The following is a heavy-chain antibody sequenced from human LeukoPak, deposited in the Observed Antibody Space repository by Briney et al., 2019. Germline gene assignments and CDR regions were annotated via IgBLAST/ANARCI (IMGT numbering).Heavy chain of an antibody. J-gene: IGHJ5*02. D-gene: IGHD1-1*01. CDR1: GGSISGSSYF. CDR3: ARQAPSTATTGGWFDP. CDR2: IYYSGST. V-gene: IGHV4-39*01. Sequence: PSETLSLTCTVSGGSISGSSYFWGWIRQPPGKGLEWIGSIYYSGSTYYNPSLKSRVTISVDTSKNQFSLKLTSVTAADTAVYYCARQAPSTATTGGWFDPWGQGTVVTVSS.